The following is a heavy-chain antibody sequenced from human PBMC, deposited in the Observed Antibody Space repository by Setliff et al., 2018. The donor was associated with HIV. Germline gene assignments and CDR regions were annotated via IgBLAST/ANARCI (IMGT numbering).Heavy chain of an antibody. CDR1: GGSFSSKSVY. V-gene: IGHV4-39*07. CDR3: AREVVPIIGGRGWFDP. D-gene: IGHD1-26*01. Sequence: PSETLSLTCTVSGGSFSSKSVYWAWIRQPPGQGLEWIGSIHYDGGTYYNPSLKSRVHISIDTSKSEFSLRSVTAADTAVYYCAREVVPIIGGRGWFDPWGQGTLVTVSS. CDR2: IHYDGGT. J-gene: IGHJ5*02.